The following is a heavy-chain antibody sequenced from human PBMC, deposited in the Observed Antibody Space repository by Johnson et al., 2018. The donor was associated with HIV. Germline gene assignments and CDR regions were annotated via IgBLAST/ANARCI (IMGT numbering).Heavy chain of an antibody. V-gene: IGHV3-20*04. CDR2: ISWKGGST. CDR3: ARDYYDSSGYHHAFDI. D-gene: IGHD3-22*01. J-gene: IGHJ3*02. Sequence: VQLVESGGGVVQPGRSLRLSCAASGFTFSSYGMHWVRQAPGKGLEWVSGISWKGGSTGYADSVKGRFTISKDNAKNSLYLQMNSLRVDDTAVYYCARDYYDSSGYHHAFDIWGQGTMVTVSS. CDR1: GFTFSSYG.